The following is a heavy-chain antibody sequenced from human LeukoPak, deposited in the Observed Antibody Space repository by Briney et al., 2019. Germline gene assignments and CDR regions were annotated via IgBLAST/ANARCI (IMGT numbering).Heavy chain of an antibody. CDR1: GFTFSSYE. V-gene: IGHV3-48*03. J-gene: IGHJ1*01. CDR3: ARAPSEIGGYYPEYFRH. Sequence: GGSLRLSCAASGFTFSSYEMNWVRQAPGKGLEWVSYVSGNGDTYYYGDSLRARFTISRDNAKKTVSLQMNSLRPEDTGVYYCARAPSEIGGYYPEYFRHWGQGTLVTVSS. D-gene: IGHD3-22*01. CDR2: VSGNGDTY.